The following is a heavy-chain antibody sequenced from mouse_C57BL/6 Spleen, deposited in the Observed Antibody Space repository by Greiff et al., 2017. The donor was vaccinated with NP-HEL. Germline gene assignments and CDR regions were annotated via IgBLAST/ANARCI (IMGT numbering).Heavy chain of an antibody. V-gene: IGHV1-69*01. CDR2: IDPSDSYT. CDR3: ARRDGYYGFDY. D-gene: IGHD2-3*01. J-gene: IGHJ2*01. CDR1: GYTFTSYW. Sequence: QVQLQQPGAELVMPGASVKLSCQASGYTFTSYWMHWVKQRPGQGLEWIGEIDPSDSYTNYTQKFKGKSTLTCDKSSSTAYMQLSSLTSEDSAVYYCARRDGYYGFDYWGQGTTLTVSS.